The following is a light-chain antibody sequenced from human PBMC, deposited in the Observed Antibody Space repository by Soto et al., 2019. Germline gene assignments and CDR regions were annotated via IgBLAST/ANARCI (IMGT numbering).Light chain of an antibody. CDR3: QQYYSLPWT. V-gene: IGKV4-1*01. J-gene: IGKJ1*01. CDR1: QSVLSSSNNKNY. Sequence: DIVMTQSPDSLAVSPGERATINCKSSQSVLSSSNNKNYLAWYQQKPRQPPKLLIYWASARESGVPDRFSGSGSGTDFTLTITGLQAEDVAVYYCQQYYSLPWTFGQGTKLEIK. CDR2: WAS.